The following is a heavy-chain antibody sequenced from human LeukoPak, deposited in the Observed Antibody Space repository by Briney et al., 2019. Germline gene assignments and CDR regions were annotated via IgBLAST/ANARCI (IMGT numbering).Heavy chain of an antibody. J-gene: IGHJ4*02. CDR3: AKDNRRHYTSGPNPDSLH. V-gene: IGHV3-9*01. CDR1: GFIFNNYA. CDR2: ISWNSGSI. D-gene: IGHD6-19*01. Sequence: GGSLRLSCAGSGFIFNNYAMHWVRQPPGKGLEWVSGISWNSGSIDYAASVTGRFTFSRDNAKTSLYLQMNSLRVEDTAFYYCAKDNRRHYTSGPNPDSLHWGQGALVTVSS.